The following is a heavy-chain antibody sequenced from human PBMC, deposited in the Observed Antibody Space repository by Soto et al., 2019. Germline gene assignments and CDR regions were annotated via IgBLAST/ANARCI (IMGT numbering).Heavy chain of an antibody. CDR2: ISGNGRII. CDR3: ARDVDADSRTDFDY. V-gene: IGHV3-11*01. Sequence: QVQLVESGGGLVKPGGSLRLSCATSGFIFSDYYMHWIRQAPGKGLEWISYISGNGRIIQYADSAKGRFTISRDNAQTALYLQMNSLRAEDTALYFCARDVDADSRTDFDYWGQGTLVTVSS. J-gene: IGHJ4*02. CDR1: GFIFSDYY. D-gene: IGHD4-17*01.